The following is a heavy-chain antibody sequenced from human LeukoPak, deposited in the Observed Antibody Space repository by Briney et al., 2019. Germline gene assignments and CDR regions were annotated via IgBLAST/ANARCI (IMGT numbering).Heavy chain of an antibody. D-gene: IGHD2-15*01. J-gene: IGHJ6*03. V-gene: IGHV6-1*01. CDR3: AREGYIRNCSYMDV. CDR2: TYSRSKWYY. CDR1: GDSVSSNSAA. Sequence: SQTLSLTCAISGDSVSSNSAAWNWIRQSPSRGLEWLGRTYSRSKWYYEYAPSVKSRITVNPDTSMNQFSLQLSSVTSEDTAVYYCAREGYIRNCSYMDVWGKGTTVTVSS.